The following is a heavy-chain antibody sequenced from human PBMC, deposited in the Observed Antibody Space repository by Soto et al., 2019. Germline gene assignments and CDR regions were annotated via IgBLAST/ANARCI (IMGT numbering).Heavy chain of an antibody. J-gene: IGHJ6*02. V-gene: IGHV1-69*13. CDR3: ARDGGITIFGVAYASGMDV. CDR2: IIPIFGTA. D-gene: IGHD3-3*01. CDR1: GGTFSSYA. Sequence: SVKVSCKASGGTFSSYAISWVRQAPGQGLEWMGGIIPIFGTANYAQKFQGRVTITADESTSTAYMELSSLRSEDTAVYYCARDGGITIFGVAYASGMDVWGQGTTVTVSS.